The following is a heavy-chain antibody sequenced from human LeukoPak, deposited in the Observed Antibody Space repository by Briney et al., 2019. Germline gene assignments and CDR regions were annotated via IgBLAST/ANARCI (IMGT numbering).Heavy chain of an antibody. CDR1: GGSISSGSYY. J-gene: IGHJ4*02. CDR3: ARDQYSLFDY. D-gene: IGHD5-18*01. CDR2: IYTSGST. Sequence: PSQTLPLTCTVSGGSISSGSYYWSWIRQPAGKGLEWIGRIYTSGSTNYNPSLKSRVTISVDTSKNQFSLELSSVTAADTAVYYCARDQYSLFDYWGQGTLVTVSS. V-gene: IGHV4-61*02.